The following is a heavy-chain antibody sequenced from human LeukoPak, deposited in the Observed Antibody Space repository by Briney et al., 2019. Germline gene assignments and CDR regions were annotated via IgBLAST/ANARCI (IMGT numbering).Heavy chain of an antibody. Sequence: GGSLRLSCAASGFTFSSYAMSWVRQAPGKGLEWVSAISGSGGSTYYADSVKGRFTISRDNSKNTLYLQMNSLRAADTAVYYCARDKTVADLDYWGQGTLVTVSS. CDR1: GFTFSSYA. CDR3: ARDKTVADLDY. CDR2: ISGSGGST. J-gene: IGHJ4*02. V-gene: IGHV3-23*01. D-gene: IGHD6-19*01.